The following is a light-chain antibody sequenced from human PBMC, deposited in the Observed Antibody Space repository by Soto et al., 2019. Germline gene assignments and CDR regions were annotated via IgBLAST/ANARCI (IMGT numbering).Light chain of an antibody. Sequence: EVVLTQSPGTLSLSPGERAILSCRASQSVNSGYLAWYQQKPGQAPRLLIYGTSIRAAGIPDRFSGSGSGTDFTLTISTLEPEDFAVYSCQQDLASPPWTFGQGTKVE. V-gene: IGKV3-20*01. CDR1: QSVNSGY. CDR2: GTS. CDR3: QQDLASPPWT. J-gene: IGKJ1*01.